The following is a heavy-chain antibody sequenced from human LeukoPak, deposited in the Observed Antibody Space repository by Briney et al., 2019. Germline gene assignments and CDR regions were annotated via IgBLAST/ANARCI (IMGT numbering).Heavy chain of an antibody. CDR3: VKEVAVADVLDY. J-gene: IGHJ4*02. CDR2: ISYDGSNK. D-gene: IGHD6-13*01. Sequence: GGSLRLSCAASGFTFSSYGMRWVRQAPGKGLEWVAVISYDGSNKYYADSVKGRFTISRDNSKNTLYLQMNSPRAEDTAVYYCVKEVAVADVLDYWGQGTLVTVSS. CDR1: GFTFSSYG. V-gene: IGHV3-30*18.